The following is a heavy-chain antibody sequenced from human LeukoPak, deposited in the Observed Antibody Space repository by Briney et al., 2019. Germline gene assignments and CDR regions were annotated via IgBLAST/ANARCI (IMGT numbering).Heavy chain of an antibody. V-gene: IGHV4-59*12. D-gene: IGHD6-13*01. CDR3: ARGFYPRDSSSWFSQRPGYYFDY. Sequence: RSSETLSLTCTVSGGSFSSYYWSGIRKPPGKGLEWFGSIYYSGSTDYNPSLKSRVTISVDTSKNQFSLKLSSVTAADTAVYYCARGFYPRDSSSWFSQRPGYYFDYWGQGTLVTVSS. J-gene: IGHJ4*02. CDR2: IYYSGST. CDR1: GGSFSSYY.